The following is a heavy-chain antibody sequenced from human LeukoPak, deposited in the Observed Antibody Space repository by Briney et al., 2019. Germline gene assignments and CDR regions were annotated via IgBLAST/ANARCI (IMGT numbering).Heavy chain of an antibody. CDR1: GFTFSSYA. CDR3: AEWVFLGESGYFDC. V-gene: IGHV3-23*01. Sequence: GGSLRLSCAASGFTFSSYAMTWVRQAPGKGLEWVSAITGSGGNTYYADSVKGRFTISRDNSKNSLYLQMNSLRAEDTAVYYCAEWVFLGESGYFDCWGQGTLVTVSS. CDR2: ITGSGGNT. D-gene: IGHD3-10*01. J-gene: IGHJ4*02.